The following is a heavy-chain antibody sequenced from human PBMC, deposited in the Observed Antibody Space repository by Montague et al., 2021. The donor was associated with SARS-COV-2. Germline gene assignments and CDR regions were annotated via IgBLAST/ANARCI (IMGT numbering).Heavy chain of an antibody. CDR1: GGSISSSSYY. Sequence: SETLSLTCTVSGGSISSSSYYWGWIRQPPGKGLEWIGNIYYSGSTYYNPSLKSRVTISVDTSKNQFSLKLSSVTAADTAVYYWARQKMGSVTLFGVVVHDRWFDPWGQGTLVTVSS. CDR3: ARQKMGSVTLFGVVVHDRWFDP. D-gene: IGHD3-3*01. CDR2: IYYSGST. J-gene: IGHJ5*02. V-gene: IGHV4-39*01.